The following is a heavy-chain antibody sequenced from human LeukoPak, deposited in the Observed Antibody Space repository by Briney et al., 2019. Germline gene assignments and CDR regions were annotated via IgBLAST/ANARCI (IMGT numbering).Heavy chain of an antibody. CDR1: GYTLTELS. CDR2: FDPEDGET. D-gene: IGHD3-3*01. J-gene: IGHJ5*02. V-gene: IGHV1-24*01. Sequence: ASVKVSCKVSGYTLTELSMHWVRQAPGKGLEWMGGFDPEDGETIYAQKFQGRVTMTEDTSTDTAYMELSSLRSEDTAVYYCATKASLRFLEWLFPVGGRWFDPWGQGTLVTVSS. CDR3: ATKASLRFLEWLFPVGGRWFDP.